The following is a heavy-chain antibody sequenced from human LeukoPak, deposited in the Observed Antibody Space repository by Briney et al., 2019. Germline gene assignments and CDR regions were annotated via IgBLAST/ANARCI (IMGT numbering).Heavy chain of an antibody. J-gene: IGHJ1*01. Sequence: SETLSLTCTVSGYSISSGYYWGWIRQPPGKGLEWIGSIYHSGSTYYNPSLKSRVTISVDTSRNQFSLKLSSVTAADTAVYYCARAPSGPRYFQHWGQGTLVTVSS. V-gene: IGHV4-38-2*02. D-gene: IGHD2-15*01. CDR3: ARAPSGPRYFQH. CDR2: IYHSGST. CDR1: GYSISSGYY.